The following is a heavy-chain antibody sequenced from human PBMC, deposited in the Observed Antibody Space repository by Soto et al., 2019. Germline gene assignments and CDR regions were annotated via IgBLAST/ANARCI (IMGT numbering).Heavy chain of an antibody. CDR2: ISGNGEII. CDR3: ARDVDADFRTDFDY. V-gene: IGHV3-11*01. J-gene: IGHJ4*02. Sequence: GGSMRLSCAASGFTVSDYYIHWIRRAPGKGLEWISYISGNGEIIQYAASARGRFTISRDNAENSVYLEMDSLRAEDTALYYCARDVDADFRTDFDYWGRGTLVTVSS. D-gene: IGHD4-17*01. CDR1: GFTVSDYY.